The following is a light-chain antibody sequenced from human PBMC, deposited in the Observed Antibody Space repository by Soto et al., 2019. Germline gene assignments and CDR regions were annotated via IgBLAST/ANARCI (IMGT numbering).Light chain of an antibody. CDR3: HQYGGSPGT. CDR1: QSVSSNY. CDR2: DAS. Sequence: EIVLTQSPGTLSLSPGERATLSCRASQSVSSNYLAWYQQRPGQAPRLLIYDASTRATGVPDRFSGSGSGTDFTLTISRLEPEDFVVYYCHQYGGSPGTLGQGTKVDNK. J-gene: IGKJ1*01. V-gene: IGKV3-20*01.